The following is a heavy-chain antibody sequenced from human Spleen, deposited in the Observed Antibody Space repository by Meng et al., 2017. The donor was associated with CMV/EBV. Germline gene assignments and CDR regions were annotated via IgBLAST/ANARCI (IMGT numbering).Heavy chain of an antibody. Sequence: GGSLRLSCAASGFTFSSYWMSWVRQAPGKGLEWVANIKQDGSEKYYVDSVKGRFTISRDNAKNSLYLQMNSLRADDTAVYYCARGPVGGTSGFDYWGQGTLVTVSS. CDR2: IKQDGSEK. CDR1: GFTFSSYW. V-gene: IGHV3-7*01. D-gene: IGHD3-10*01. J-gene: IGHJ4*02. CDR3: ARGPVGGTSGFDY.